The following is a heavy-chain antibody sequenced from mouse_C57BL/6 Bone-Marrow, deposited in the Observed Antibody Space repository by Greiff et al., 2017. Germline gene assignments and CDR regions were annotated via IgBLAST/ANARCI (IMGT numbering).Heavy chain of an antibody. CDR2: IRLKSDNYAT. J-gene: IGHJ2*01. V-gene: IGHV6-3*01. CDR3: TEDEYFYY. Sequence: EVKLQESGGGLVQPGGSMKLSCVASGFTFSNYWMNWVRQSPEKGLEWVALIRLKSDNYATHYAESVKGIFTISRDDSKSSVYLQMSNLMAEDTGIYYCTEDEYFYYWGQGTTLTVSS. CDR1: GFTFSNYW.